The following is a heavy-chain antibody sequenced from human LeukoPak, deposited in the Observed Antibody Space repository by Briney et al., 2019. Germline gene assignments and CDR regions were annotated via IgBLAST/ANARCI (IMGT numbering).Heavy chain of an antibody. D-gene: IGHD2-2*01. CDR3: ARQYCTSTSCHPYFDY. V-gene: IGHV4-4*09. Sequence: SSETLSLTCTVSGGSIDSYYWNWIRQPPGKGLEWIGHIYISGSTNYNPSLKSRVTISVDTSRNQFSLKLSSVTAADTAVYYCARQYCTSTSCHPYFDYWGQGTLVTVSS. J-gene: IGHJ4*02. CDR1: GGSIDSYY. CDR2: IYISGST.